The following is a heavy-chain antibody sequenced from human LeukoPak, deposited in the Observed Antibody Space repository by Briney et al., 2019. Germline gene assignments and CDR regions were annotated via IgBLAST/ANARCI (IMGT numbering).Heavy chain of an antibody. J-gene: IGHJ4*02. CDR2: IYYSGST. CDR1: GGSISSYY. D-gene: IGHD4-17*01. Sequence: SETLSLTCTVSGGSISSYYWSWIRQPPGKGLEWIGYIYYSGSTNYNPSLKSRVTISVDTSKNQFSLKLSSVTAADTAVYYCARDLRAVTLLYSDYWGQGTLVTVSS. CDR3: ARDLRAVTLLYSDY. V-gene: IGHV4-59*12.